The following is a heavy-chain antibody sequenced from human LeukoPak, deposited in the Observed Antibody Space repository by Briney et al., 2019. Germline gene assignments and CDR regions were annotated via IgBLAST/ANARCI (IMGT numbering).Heavy chain of an antibody. CDR3: AKGWYRAFGGALDY. CDR1: GFTFSTYT. V-gene: IGHV3-21*04. Sequence: SGGSLRLSCAASGFTFSTYTMNWVRQAPGKGLEWVSSITTSSSYIYYADSVKGRFTISRDNAKNSLYLQMNSLRAEDTAVYYCAKGWYRAFGGALDYWGQGTLVTVSS. J-gene: IGHJ4*02. D-gene: IGHD3-16*01. CDR2: ITTSSSYI.